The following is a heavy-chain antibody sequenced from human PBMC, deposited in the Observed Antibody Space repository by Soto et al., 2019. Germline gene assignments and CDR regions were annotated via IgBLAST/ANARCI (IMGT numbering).Heavy chain of an antibody. J-gene: IGHJ2*01. D-gene: IGHD6-6*01. CDR3: ARSTSARLLRSYWYFDL. CDR2: IYSGGST. V-gene: IGHV3-66*01. Sequence: GGSLRLSCAASGFTVSSNYMSWVRQAPGKGLEWVSLIYSGGSTYYADSVKGRFTISRDNSKNTLYLQMNSLRAEDTAVYYCARSTSARLLRSYWYFDLWGRGTLVTVSS. CDR1: GFTVSSNY.